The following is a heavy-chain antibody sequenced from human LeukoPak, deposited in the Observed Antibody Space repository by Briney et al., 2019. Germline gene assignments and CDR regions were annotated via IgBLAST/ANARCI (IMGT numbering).Heavy chain of an antibody. J-gene: IGHJ3*02. CDR2: IKQGGSEK. CDR1: GFTFSYYW. CDR3: ARDASPGDILTGYYDALDI. D-gene: IGHD3-9*01. Sequence: GGSLRLSCAASGFTFSYYWMSWVRQAPGKGLEWVANIKQGGSEKYYVDSVKGRFTISRDNAKNSLYLQMNSLRAEDTAVYYCARDASPGDILTGYYDALDIWGQGTMVTVSS. V-gene: IGHV3-7*01.